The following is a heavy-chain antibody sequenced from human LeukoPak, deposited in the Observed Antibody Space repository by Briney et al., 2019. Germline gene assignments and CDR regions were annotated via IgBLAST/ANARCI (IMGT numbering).Heavy chain of an antibody. J-gene: IGHJ4*02. Sequence: GGSLRLSCAASGFTFDHYAMSWVRQAPGKGLVWVSRINFDGSTTNYADSVQGRFTISRDNAKNTVYLQLNSLSAEDTAVYYCARGALKAYYCDYWGQGTPVTVSS. CDR2: INFDGSTT. V-gene: IGHV3-74*01. CDR1: GFTFDHYA. CDR3: ARGALKAYYCDY.